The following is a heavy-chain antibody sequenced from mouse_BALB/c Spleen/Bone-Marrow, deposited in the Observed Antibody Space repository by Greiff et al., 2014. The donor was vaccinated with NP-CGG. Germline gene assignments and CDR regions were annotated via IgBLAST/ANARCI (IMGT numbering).Heavy chain of an antibody. V-gene: IGHV3-2*02. CDR2: ISYSGST. CDR3: ARSWLRRGFDY. CDR1: GYPITSDYA. Sequence: EVKLQESGPGLVKPSQSLSLTCTVTGYPITSDYAWNWIRQFPGNKLEWMGYISYSGSTSYNPSLKSRISITRDTSKNQFFLQLNSVTTEDTATYYCARSWLRRGFDYWGQGTTLTVSS. J-gene: IGHJ2*01. D-gene: IGHD2-2*01.